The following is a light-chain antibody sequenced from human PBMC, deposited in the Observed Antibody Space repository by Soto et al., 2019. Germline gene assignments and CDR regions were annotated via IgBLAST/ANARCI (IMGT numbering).Light chain of an antibody. CDR2: TNN. CDR1: NSNIGAGYN. CDR3: QSYDSRLSAYV. V-gene: IGLV1-40*01. Sequence: QSVLTPPPSTFWAPGQRVSISCTGSNSNIGAGYNVHCYPQLPGTAPKLLVYTNNNRPSGDPDRFSGSKSGTSASLAITGLQAEDEADYYCQSYDSRLSAYVFGTGTKVTVL. J-gene: IGLJ1*01.